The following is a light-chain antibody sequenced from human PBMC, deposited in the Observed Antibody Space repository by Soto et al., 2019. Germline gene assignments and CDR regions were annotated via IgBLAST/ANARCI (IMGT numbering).Light chain of an antibody. J-gene: IGLJ1*01. CDR1: SSNIGAGYD. V-gene: IGLV1-40*01. CDR3: QSYDSSLSGYV. Sequence: QSVLTQPPSVSVAPGQRVTISCTGSSSNIGAGYDVHWYQQLPGTAPKLLIYGNSNRPSGVPDRFSGSKSGTSASLAITGLQAEDEADYYCQSYDSSLSGYVFGTGTKLTV. CDR2: GNS.